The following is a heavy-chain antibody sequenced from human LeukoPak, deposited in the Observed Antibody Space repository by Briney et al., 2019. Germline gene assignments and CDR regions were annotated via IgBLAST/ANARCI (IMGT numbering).Heavy chain of an antibody. D-gene: IGHD6-6*01. CDR3: ARAGFALAPHRGTPFDY. CDR1: GFTFSSYW. CDR2: INHSGST. J-gene: IGHJ4*02. V-gene: IGHV4-34*01. Sequence: PGGSLRLSCAASGFTFSSYWMSWVRQPPGKGLEWIGEINHSGSTNYSPSLTRRVTISVNTSKNQFSLKLTSVTAADTAVYYCARAGFALAPHRGTPFDYWGQGTLVTVSS.